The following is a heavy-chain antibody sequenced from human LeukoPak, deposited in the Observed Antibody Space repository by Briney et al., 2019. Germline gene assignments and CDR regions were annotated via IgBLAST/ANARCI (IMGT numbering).Heavy chain of an antibody. Sequence: PGRSLRLSCAASGFTFSDYAMHWVRQAPGKGLEWVTVISYDAKNNYYADSVKGRFTISRDNSKNTLYLQMNSLRGEDTAVYYYARGDSTGGRKPFDIWGQGTMVTVSS. J-gene: IGHJ3*02. CDR1: GFTFSDYA. V-gene: IGHV3-30*04. CDR3: ARGDSTGGRKPFDI. CDR2: ISYDAKNN. D-gene: IGHD2-15*01.